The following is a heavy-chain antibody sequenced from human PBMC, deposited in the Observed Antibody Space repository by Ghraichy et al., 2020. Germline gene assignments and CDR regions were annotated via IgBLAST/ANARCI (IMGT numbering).Heavy chain of an antibody. CDR1: GYTFTSYG. D-gene: IGHD3-22*01. V-gene: IGHV1-18*01. CDR2: ISAYNGNT. CDR3: ARDGYIDYYDSSGYSDHDAFDI. Sequence: ASVKVSCKASGYTFTSYGISWVRQAPGQGLEWMGWISAYNGNTNYAQKLQGRVTMTTDTSTSTAYMGLRSLRSDDTAVYYCARDGYIDYYDSSGYSDHDAFDIWGQGTMVTVSS. J-gene: IGHJ3*02.